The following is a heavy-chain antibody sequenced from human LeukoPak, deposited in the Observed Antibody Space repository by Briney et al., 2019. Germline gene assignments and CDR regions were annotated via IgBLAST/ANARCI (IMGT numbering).Heavy chain of an antibody. CDR3: GRQGYTASYYFLDY. Sequence: SETLSLTCTVSSGSIRSYYWGWVRQPPGKGLEWIGRIYTTGTTQYNPSLKSRVTMSIDTSTNQFSLKLRSMTAADTAVYYCGRQGYTASYYFLDYWSQGTLVSVS. J-gene: IGHJ4*02. V-gene: IGHV4-4*07. D-gene: IGHD1-26*01. CDR1: SGSIRSYY. CDR2: IYTTGTT.